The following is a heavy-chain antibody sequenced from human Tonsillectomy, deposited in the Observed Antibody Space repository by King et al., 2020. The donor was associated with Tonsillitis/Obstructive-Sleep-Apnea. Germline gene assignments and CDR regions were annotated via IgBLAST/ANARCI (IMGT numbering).Heavy chain of an antibody. V-gene: IGHV3-21*01. Sequence: VQLVESGGGLVKPGGSLRLSCAASGFSFSTYSMNWVRQAPGKGLEWVSSIASTSSYIYYADSVKGRFTISRDNAKTSLYLQMNSLRAEDTAMYYCARDYATAFGYWGQGTLVTVSS. CDR2: IASTSSYI. D-gene: IGHD2-8*01. J-gene: IGHJ4*02. CDR3: ARDYATAFGY. CDR1: GFSFSTYS.